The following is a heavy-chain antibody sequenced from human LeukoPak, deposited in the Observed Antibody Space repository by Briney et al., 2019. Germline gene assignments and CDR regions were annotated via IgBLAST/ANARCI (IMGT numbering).Heavy chain of an antibody. CDR2: INPNSGGT. Sequence: ASVKVFCKASGYTFTGYYMHWVRQAPGQGLEWMGWINPNSGGTNYAQKFQGRVTMTRDTSISTAYMELSRLRSDDTAVYYCASSRSGWYTFYIWGQGTMVTVSP. CDR3: ASSRSGWYTFYI. J-gene: IGHJ3*02. CDR1: GYTFTGYY. V-gene: IGHV1-2*02. D-gene: IGHD6-19*01.